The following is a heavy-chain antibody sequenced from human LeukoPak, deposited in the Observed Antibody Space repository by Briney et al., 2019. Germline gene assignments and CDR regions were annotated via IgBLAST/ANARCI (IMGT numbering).Heavy chain of an antibody. D-gene: IGHD6-13*01. CDR3: ARDGGWSSLPSAAGMEAFDI. CDR2: ISYDGSNK. CDR1: GFTFSSYA. J-gene: IGHJ3*02. Sequence: PGGSLRLSCAASGFTFSSYAMHWVRQAPGKGLEWVAAISYDGSNKYYADSVKGRFTISRDNSKNTLYLQMNSLRAEDTAVYYCARDGGWSSLPSAAGMEAFDIWGQGTMVTVSS. V-gene: IGHV3-30-3*01.